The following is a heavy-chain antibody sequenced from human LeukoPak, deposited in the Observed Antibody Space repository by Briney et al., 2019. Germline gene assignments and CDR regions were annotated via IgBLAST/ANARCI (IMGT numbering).Heavy chain of an antibody. CDR3: AKEIAVADYYYYGMDV. D-gene: IGHD6-19*01. J-gene: IGHJ6*02. CDR2: ISYDGSNK. Sequence: GGSLRLSCAASGFTFSSYGMHWVRQAPGKGLEWVAVISYDGSNKYYADSVKGRFTISRDNSKNTLYLQMNSLRAEDTAVYYCAKEIAVADYYYYGMDVWGQGTTVTVSS. V-gene: IGHV3-30*18. CDR1: GFTFSSYG.